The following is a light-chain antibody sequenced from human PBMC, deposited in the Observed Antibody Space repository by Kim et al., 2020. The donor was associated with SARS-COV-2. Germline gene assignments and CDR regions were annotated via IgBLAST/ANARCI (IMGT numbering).Light chain of an antibody. CDR2: DAS. V-gene: IGKV1-5*01. Sequence: DIQMTQSPSTLSASVGDRVTITCRASQSIGSWLAWYQQKPGKAPKLLIYDASRVDSGVPSRFSGSESGTEFTLTISSLQPDDFATYYCQQYDSYSSTFGQGTKLEI. CDR3: QQYDSYSST. J-gene: IGKJ2*01. CDR1: QSIGSW.